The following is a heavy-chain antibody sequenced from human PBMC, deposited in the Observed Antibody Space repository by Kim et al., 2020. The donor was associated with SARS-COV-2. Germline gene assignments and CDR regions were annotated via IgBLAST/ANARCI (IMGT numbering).Heavy chain of an antibody. V-gene: IGHV3-30*03. CDR3: TRGAVSGNDAFGI. D-gene: IGHD1-26*01. Sequence: GGSLRLSCEASGFTLTKYGTHWVRQAPGTGLEWVAFMSYDGSVKYYGETVKGRFTISRDTSKNTLFLQMDSLRAEDTAVYYCTRGAVSGNDAFGIWGQGSLVTVSS. CDR2: MSYDGSVK. J-gene: IGHJ3*02. CDR1: GFTLTKYG.